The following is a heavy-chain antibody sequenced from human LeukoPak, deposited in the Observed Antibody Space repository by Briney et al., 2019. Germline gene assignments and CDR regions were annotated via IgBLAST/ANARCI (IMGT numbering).Heavy chain of an antibody. V-gene: IGHV1-18*01. D-gene: IGHD3-16*01. CDR2: ISAYNGNT. Sequence: GASVTVSCKASGYTFTSYGISWVRQAPGQGLEWMGWISAYNGNTNYAQKLQGRVTMTTDTSTSTAYMELRSLRSDDTAVYYCARGAFGGVISYYYDYWGQGTLVTVSS. CDR3: ARGAFGGVISYYYDY. CDR1: GYTFTSYG. J-gene: IGHJ4*02.